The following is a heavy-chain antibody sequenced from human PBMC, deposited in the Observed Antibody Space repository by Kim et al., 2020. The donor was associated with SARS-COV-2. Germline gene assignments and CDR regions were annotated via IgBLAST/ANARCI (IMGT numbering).Heavy chain of an antibody. CDR3: ARHKATAAGTRHFDY. Sequence: SETLSLTCTVSGGSISSSSYYWGWIRQPPGKGLEWIGSIYYSGSTYYNPSLKSRVTISVDTSKNQFSLKLSSVTAADTAVYYCARHKATAAGTRHFDYWGQGTLVTVSS. CDR1: GGSISSSSYY. J-gene: IGHJ4*02. D-gene: IGHD6-13*01. CDR2: IYYSGST. V-gene: IGHV4-39*01.